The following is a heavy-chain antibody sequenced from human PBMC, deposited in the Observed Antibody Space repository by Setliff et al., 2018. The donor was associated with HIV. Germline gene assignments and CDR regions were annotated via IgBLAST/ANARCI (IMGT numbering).Heavy chain of an antibody. CDR1: GFTFSSYW. V-gene: IGHV3-7*03. Sequence: GGSLRLSCLASGFTFSSYWMSWVRQAPGKGLEWVANIKQDGSEKYYVDSVKGRFTFSRDNAKNSLFLQMNSLRAEDTAVYYCAKDRRYYYGSGSYAAETWGQGTLVTVSS. CDR3: AKDRRYYYGSGSYAAET. D-gene: IGHD3-10*01. J-gene: IGHJ5*02. CDR2: IKQDGSEK.